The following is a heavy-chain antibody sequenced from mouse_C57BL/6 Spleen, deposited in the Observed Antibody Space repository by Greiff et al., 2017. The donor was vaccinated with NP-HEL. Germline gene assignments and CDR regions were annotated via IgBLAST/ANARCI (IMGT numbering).Heavy chain of an antibody. CDR2: IRNKANGYTT. D-gene: IGHD2-14*01. Sequence: EVMLVDSGGGLVQPGGSLSLSCAASGFTFTDYYMSWVRQPPGKALEWLGFIRNKANGYTTEYSASVKGRFTISRDNSQSILYLQMNALRAEDSATYYCARSWGTEGFAYWGQGTLVTVSA. J-gene: IGHJ3*01. CDR3: ARSWGTEGFAY. CDR1: GFTFTDYY. V-gene: IGHV7-3*01.